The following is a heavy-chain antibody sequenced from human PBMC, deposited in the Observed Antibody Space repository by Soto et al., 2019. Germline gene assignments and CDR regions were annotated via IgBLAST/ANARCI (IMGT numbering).Heavy chain of an antibody. V-gene: IGHV4-4*02. J-gene: IGHJ4*02. CDR2: IYHSGST. CDR3: VRIIATTYYFDY. D-gene: IGHD1-7*01. Sequence: SETLSLTCAVSGGSMSSSNWWIWVRQTPGKGLEWIGEIYHSGSTNYNPSLKSRVTISVDKSKTQFSLNLSAVTAADTAVYYCVRIIATTYYFDYWGQGIQVT. CDR1: GGSMSSSNW.